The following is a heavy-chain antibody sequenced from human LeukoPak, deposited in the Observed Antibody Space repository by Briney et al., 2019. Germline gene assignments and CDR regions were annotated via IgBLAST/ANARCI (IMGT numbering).Heavy chain of an antibody. CDR1: GFTVSSNY. CDR3: ARDRGGAGPNDY. CDR2: IYGGGST. Sequence: PGGSLRLSCEASGFTVSSNYMSWVRQAPGKGLEWVSVIYGGGSTYYADSVKGRFTISRDNAKNSLYLQMNSLRAEDTAVYYCARDRGGAGPNDYWGQGTLVTVSS. V-gene: IGHV3-53*01. D-gene: IGHD4-17*01. J-gene: IGHJ4*02.